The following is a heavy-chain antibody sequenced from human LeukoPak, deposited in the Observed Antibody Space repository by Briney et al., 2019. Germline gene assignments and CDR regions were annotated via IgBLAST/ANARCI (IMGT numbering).Heavy chain of an antibody. V-gene: IGHV1-8*01. CDR3: ARFWGYSLNWFDP. J-gene: IGHJ5*02. Sequence: ASVKVSCKASGYTFTSYDINWVRQATGQGLEWMGWMNPNRGNPGYAQKFQGRFTMTRNTSISTAYMELSSLRSEDTAVYYCARFWGYSLNWFDPWGQGTLVTVSS. CDR1: GYTFTSYD. CDR2: MNPNRGNP. D-gene: IGHD5-18*01.